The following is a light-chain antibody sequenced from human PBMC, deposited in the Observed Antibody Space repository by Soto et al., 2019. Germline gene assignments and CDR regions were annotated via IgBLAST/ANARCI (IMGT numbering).Light chain of an antibody. J-gene: IGKJ1*01. CDR3: QQRANWPLT. V-gene: IGKV3-11*01. CDR2: DAS. Sequence: EIVLTQSPATLSLSPGERATLSCRASQSVSSFLAWYQHKPGQAPRLLLYDASNTATGIPARFSGSGSGPDFTLTISSLEPADFAVYYCQQRANWPLTFGQGTKVESK. CDR1: QSVSSF.